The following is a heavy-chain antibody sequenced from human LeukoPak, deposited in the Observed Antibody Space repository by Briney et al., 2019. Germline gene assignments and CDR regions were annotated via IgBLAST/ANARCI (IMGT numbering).Heavy chain of an antibody. CDR2: IYNDGRKQ. J-gene: IGHJ6*03. V-gene: IGHV3-30*02. Sequence: GGSLRLSCAAYGFTFSDCGMHWARKAPGKGLEWVSFIYNDGRKQYYADSLKGRFTISRDNSKNMLYLQVNSVTADDTAVYYCAKDPGDSVRGYYMDVWGKGTTVIVSS. D-gene: IGHD1-26*01. CDR3: AKDPGDSVRGYYMDV. CDR1: GFTFSDCG.